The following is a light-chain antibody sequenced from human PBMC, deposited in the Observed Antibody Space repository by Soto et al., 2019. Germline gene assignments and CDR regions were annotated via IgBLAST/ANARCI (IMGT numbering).Light chain of an antibody. CDR1: SSDVGNYNY. J-gene: IGLJ3*02. Sequence: QPVLTQPASVSGSPGQSITISCTGTSSDVGNYNYVSWYQHHPGKAPKLIIYEVTNRPSGVSNRFSGSKSGNTASLTVSGLQAEDEADYYCSSYTTLSTGVFGGGTKVTVL. CDR2: EVT. V-gene: IGLV2-14*01. CDR3: SSYTTLSTGV.